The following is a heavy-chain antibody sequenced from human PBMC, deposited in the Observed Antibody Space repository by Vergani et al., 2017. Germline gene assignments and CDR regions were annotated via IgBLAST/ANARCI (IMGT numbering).Heavy chain of an antibody. CDR3: ARDGERGYCSGGSCYSGYYYYRDV. CDR1: GYTFTSYY. V-gene: IGHV1-46*01. Sequence: QVQLVQSGAEVKKPGASVKVSCKASGYTFTSYYMHWVRQAPGQGLEWMGIINPSGGSTSYAQKFQGRVTMTRDTSTSTVYMELSSLRSEDTAVYYCARDGERGYCSGGSCYSGYYYYRDVWGKGP. J-gene: IGHJ6*03. CDR2: INPSGGST. D-gene: IGHD2-15*01.